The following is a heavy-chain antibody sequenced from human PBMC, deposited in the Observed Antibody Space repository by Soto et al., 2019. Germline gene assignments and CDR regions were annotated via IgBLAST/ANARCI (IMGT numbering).Heavy chain of an antibody. CDR1: GFRFSKYG. D-gene: IGHD2-2*01. J-gene: IGHJ5*02. V-gene: IGHV3-30*18. CDR3: AKDRVIQLLPIWPDP. CDR2: VSSDGNNK. Sequence: SLRLSCAASGFRFSKYGMHWVRQAPGKGLEWVAFVSSDGNNKYYGDSVKGRFTISRDNSKNMVFLQVDGLRVDDTAVYYCAKDRVIQLLPIWPDPWGQGTLVTVSS.